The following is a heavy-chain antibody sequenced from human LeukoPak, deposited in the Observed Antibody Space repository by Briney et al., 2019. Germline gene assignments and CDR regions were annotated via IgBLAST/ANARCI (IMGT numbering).Heavy chain of an antibody. Sequence: SETLSLTCAVYAGSFSGYYWSWIRQPPGKGLEWIGEINHSGSTNYNPSLKSRVTISVDTSKNQFSLKLSSVTAADTAVYYCARAKGAAGFRYFDYWGQGTLVTVSS. D-gene: IGHD6-13*01. V-gene: IGHV4-34*01. CDR1: AGSFSGYY. CDR3: ARAKGAAGFRYFDY. J-gene: IGHJ4*02. CDR2: INHSGST.